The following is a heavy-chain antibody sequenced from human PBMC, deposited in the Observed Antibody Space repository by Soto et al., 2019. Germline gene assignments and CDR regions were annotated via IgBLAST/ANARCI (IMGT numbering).Heavy chain of an antibody. V-gene: IGHV4-39*01. J-gene: IGHJ4*02. CDR2: IYYSGST. CDR1: GGSISSSSYY. Sequence: TSETLSLTCTVSGGSISSSSYYWGWIRQPPGKGLEWIGSIYYSGSTYYNPSLKSRVTISVDTSKNQFSLKLSSVTAADTAVYYCARLVVPAASGDDRGQGTLVTVSS. D-gene: IGHD2-2*01. CDR3: ARLVVPAASGDD.